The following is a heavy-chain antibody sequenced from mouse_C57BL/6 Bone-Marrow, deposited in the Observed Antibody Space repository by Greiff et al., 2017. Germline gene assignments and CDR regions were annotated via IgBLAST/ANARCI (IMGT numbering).Heavy chain of an antibody. CDR2: ISDGGSYT. V-gene: IGHV5-4*01. CDR1: GFTFSSYA. D-gene: IGHD1-1*01. CDR3: ARDFTTVVDWYFDV. Sequence: DVMLVESGGGLVKPGGSLKLSCAASGFTFSSYAMSWVRQTPEKRLEWVATISDGGSYTYYPDNVKGRFTISRDNAKNNLYLQMSHLKSEDTAMYYGARDFTTVVDWYFDVWGTGTTVTVSS. J-gene: IGHJ1*03.